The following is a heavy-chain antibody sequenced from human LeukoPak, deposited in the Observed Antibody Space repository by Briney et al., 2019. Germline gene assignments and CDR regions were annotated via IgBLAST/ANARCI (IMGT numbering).Heavy chain of an antibody. J-gene: IGHJ4*02. CDR3: ARTPNCGGDCYNFDY. Sequence: ASVKVSCKASGYTFTSYGISWVRQAPGQGLEWMGRINPNSGGTNYAQKFQGRVTMTRDTSITTAYMELSRLRSDDTAVYYCARTPNCGGDCYNFDYWGQGTLVIVSS. V-gene: IGHV1-2*06. CDR1: GYTFTSYG. CDR2: INPNSGGT. D-gene: IGHD2-21*02.